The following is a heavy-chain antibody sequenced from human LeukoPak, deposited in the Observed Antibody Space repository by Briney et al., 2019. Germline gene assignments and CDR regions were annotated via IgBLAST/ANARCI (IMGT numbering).Heavy chain of an antibody. CDR2: IIPIFGTA. J-gene: IGHJ6*02. D-gene: IGHD6-6*01. CDR3: ASGPYSSSSFSYYYGMDV. CDR1: GGTFISYA. V-gene: IGHV1-69*13. Sequence: SVKVSCKASGGTFISYAISWVRQAPGQGLEWMGGIIPIFGTANYAQKFQGRVTITADESTSTAYMELSSLRSEDTAVYYCASGPYSSSSFSYYYGMDVWDQGTTVTVSS.